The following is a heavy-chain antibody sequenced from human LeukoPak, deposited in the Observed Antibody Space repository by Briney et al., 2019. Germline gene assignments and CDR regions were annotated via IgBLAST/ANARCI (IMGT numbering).Heavy chain of an antibody. CDR1: GFTFSSYS. V-gene: IGHV3-21*01. D-gene: IGHD6-13*01. Sequence: GGSLRLSCAASGFTFSSYSMNWVRQAPGKGLEWVSFISSSSNYIYYADSVKGRFTISRDNAKNSLYLQMNSLRAEDTAVYYCARRGAAAGTSDYWGQGTLVTVSS. J-gene: IGHJ4*02. CDR2: ISSSSNYI. CDR3: ARRGAAAGTSDY.